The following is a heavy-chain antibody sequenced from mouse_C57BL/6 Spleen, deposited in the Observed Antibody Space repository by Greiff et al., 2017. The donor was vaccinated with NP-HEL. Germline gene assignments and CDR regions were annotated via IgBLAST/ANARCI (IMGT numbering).Heavy chain of an antibody. V-gene: IGHV2-2*01. J-gene: IGHJ3*01. CDR1: GFSLTSYG. CDR2: IWSGGST. CDR3: ARNFYGYDGAWFAY. Sequence: QVQLQQSGPGLVQPSQSLSITCTVSGFSLTSYGVHWVRQSPGKGLEWLGVIWSGGSTDYNAAFIYRLSISKDNSTSQVFFKMNSLQADDTAIYYCARNFYGYDGAWFAYWGQGTLVTVSA. D-gene: IGHD2-2*01.